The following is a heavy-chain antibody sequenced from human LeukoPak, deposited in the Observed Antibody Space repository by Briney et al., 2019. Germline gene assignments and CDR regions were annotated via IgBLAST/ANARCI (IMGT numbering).Heavy chain of an antibody. V-gene: IGHV1-18*01. D-gene: IGHD3-3*01. CDR2: VSTYNGNT. Sequence: ASVKVSCKASGYIFSTYDITWVRQATGQGLAWMGWVSTYNGNTNYAQRLQGRVTMTTDTSTSTGYMELRSLRSDDTAVYYCARPQGRCDLVGYYYYAMDVWGQGPTVTVSS. CDR1: GYIFSTYD. CDR3: ARPQGRCDLVGYYYYAMDV. J-gene: IGHJ6*02.